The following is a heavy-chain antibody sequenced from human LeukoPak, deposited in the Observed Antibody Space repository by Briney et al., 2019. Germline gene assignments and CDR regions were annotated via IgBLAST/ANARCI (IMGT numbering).Heavy chain of an antibody. J-gene: IGHJ5*02. CDR3: ARGSTVTTFNWFDP. CDR1: GYTFTGYY. D-gene: IGHD4-17*01. Sequence: GASVKVSCKASGYTFTGYYMHWVRQAPGQGLEWMGWINPNSGGTNYAQKFQGRVTMTRDTSISTAYMELSRLRSDDTAVYYCARGSTVTTFNWFDPWGQGTLVTVPS. CDR2: INPNSGGT. V-gene: IGHV1-2*02.